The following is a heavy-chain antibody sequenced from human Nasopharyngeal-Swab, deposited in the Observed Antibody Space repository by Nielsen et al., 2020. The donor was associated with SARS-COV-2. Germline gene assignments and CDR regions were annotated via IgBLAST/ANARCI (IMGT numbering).Heavy chain of an antibody. D-gene: IGHD5-18*01. CDR3: AKGAYSYGNYYYYYGMDV. Sequence: PGNPLEWVSAISGSGGSTYYADSVQGRFTISRDNSKNTLYLQMNSLSAEDTAVYYCAKGAYSYGNYYYYYGMDVWGQGTTVTVSS. CDR2: ISGSGGST. J-gene: IGHJ6*02. V-gene: IGHV3-23*01.